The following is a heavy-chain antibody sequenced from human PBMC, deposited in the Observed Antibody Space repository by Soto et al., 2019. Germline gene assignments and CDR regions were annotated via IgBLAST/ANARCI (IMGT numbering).Heavy chain of an antibody. J-gene: IGHJ6*02. CDR1: GGSISSSSYY. CDR2: IYYSGST. Sequence: QLQLQESGPGLVKPSETLSLTCTVSGGSISSSSYYWGWIRQPPGKGLEWIGSIYYSGSTYYNPSLKSRVTMSVDTSKNQFSLKLSSVTAADTAVYYCARRDVDTSGMDVWGQGTTVTVSS. CDR3: ARRDVDTSGMDV. V-gene: IGHV4-39*01. D-gene: IGHD5-18*01.